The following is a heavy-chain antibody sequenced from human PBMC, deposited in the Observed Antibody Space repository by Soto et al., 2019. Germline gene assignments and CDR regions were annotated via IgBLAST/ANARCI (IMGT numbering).Heavy chain of an antibody. CDR2: LSDSGDSI. D-gene: IGHD6-13*01. Sequence: EVQLLESGGGLVQPGRSLRLSCTASGFTFSSHAMTWVRQAPGKGLEWVSGLSDSGDSIYYADSVKGRFTIYRDNSMNTLYLQMNTLSVEDTAVYYCEKVSSSWYAGFFDLWGQGTLVTVSS. CDR1: GFTFSSHA. CDR3: EKVSSSWYAGFFDL. V-gene: IGHV3-23*01. J-gene: IGHJ4*02.